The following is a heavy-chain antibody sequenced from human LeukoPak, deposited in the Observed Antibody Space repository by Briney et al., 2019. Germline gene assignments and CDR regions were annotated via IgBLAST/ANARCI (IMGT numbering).Heavy chain of an antibody. J-gene: IGHJ4*02. D-gene: IGHD6-19*01. V-gene: IGHV1-18*01. CDR1: GYTFTSYG. Sequence: ASVKVSCKASGYTFTSYGISWVRQAPGQGLEWMGWIGAYNGNTNYAQKLQGRVTMTTDTSTSTAYMELRSLRSDDTAVYYCAWQEVAGTEGPTLDYWGQGTLVTVSS. CDR2: IGAYNGNT. CDR3: AWQEVAGTEGPTLDY.